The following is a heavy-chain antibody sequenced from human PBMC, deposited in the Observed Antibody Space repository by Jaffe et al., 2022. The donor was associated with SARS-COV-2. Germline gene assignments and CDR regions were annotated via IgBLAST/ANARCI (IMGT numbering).Heavy chain of an antibody. J-gene: IGHJ5*02. CDR2: ISSSGSTI. V-gene: IGHV3-48*03. CDR3: AREAGYRRFDP. Sequence: EVQLVESGGGLVQPGGSLRLSCAASGFTFSSYEMNWVRQAPGKGLEWVSYISSSGSTIYYADSVKGRFTISRDNAKNSLYLQMNSLRAEDTAVYYCAREAGYRRFDPWGQGTLVTVSS. CDR1: GFTFSSYE. D-gene: IGHD3-9*01.